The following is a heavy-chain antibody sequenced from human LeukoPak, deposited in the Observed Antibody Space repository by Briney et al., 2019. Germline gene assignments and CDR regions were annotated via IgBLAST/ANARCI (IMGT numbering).Heavy chain of an antibody. CDR3: AGRTPGAYFDY. CDR1: GFTFSSYW. V-gene: IGHV3-7*03. J-gene: IGHJ4*02. D-gene: IGHD4-17*01. CDR2: IKQDGSEK. Sequence: GGSLRLSCAASGFTFSSYWMSWVRQAPGKGLEWVANIKQDGSEKYYVDSVKGRFTISRDNAKNSLYPQMNSLRAEDTAVYYCAGRTPGAYFDYWGQGTLVTVSS.